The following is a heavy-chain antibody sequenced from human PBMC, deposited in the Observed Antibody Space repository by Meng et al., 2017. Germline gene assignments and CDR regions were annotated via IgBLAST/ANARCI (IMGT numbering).Heavy chain of an antibody. CDR2: ISWNSGSI. J-gene: IGHJ5*02. D-gene: IGHD5-18*01. V-gene: IGHV3-9*01. CDR1: GFTFDDYA. Sequence: DGELVESGGGLVQPGRSLRLSCAASGFTFDDYAMHWVRQAPGKGLEWVSGISWNSGSIGYADSVKGRFTISRDNAKNSLYLQMNSLRAEDTALYYCAKGLTAMVTNWFDPWGQGTLVTVFS. CDR3: AKGLTAMVTNWFDP.